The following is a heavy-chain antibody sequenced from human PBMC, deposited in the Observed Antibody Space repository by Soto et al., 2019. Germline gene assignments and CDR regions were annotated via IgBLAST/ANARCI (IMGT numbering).Heavy chain of an antibody. V-gene: IGHV4-4*07. CDR2: IYSSGET. Sequence: SETLSLTCTVSSDSISVLYWTWIRHPAGKGLEWIGRIYSSGETNYNPSLTGRVIMSLDTSKNQFSLKLTSVTAADTAVYYCARASQCKSYFDCFAWLDYWGQGTLVTVSS. CDR3: ARASQCKSYFDCFAWLDY. J-gene: IGHJ4*02. D-gene: IGHD3-9*01. CDR1: SDSISVLY.